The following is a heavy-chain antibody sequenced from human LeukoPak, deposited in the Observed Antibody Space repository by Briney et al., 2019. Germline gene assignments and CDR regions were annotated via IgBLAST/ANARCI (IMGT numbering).Heavy chain of an antibody. J-gene: IGHJ4*02. Sequence: GGSLRLSCSASGFTLSNYWIHWVRQAPGKGLVWVSRINTDGSSTNYADSVRGRFTVSRDNAKNTLYLQMNSLRVEDTAVYYCAREARGAPYDILTGYLDYWGQGTLVTVSS. D-gene: IGHD3-9*01. CDR1: GFTLSNYW. CDR2: INTDGSST. V-gene: IGHV3-74*01. CDR3: AREARGAPYDILTGYLDY.